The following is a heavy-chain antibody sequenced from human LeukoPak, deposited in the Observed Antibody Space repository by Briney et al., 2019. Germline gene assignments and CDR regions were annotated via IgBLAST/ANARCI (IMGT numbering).Heavy chain of an antibody. CDR1: GFTFSSYA. CDR3: AKDHCSSTSCYHFDP. Sequence: GGSLRLSCAASGFTFSSYAMSWVRQAPGKGLEWVSAISGSGGSTYYADSVKGRFTISRDNSKNTLYLQMNSLRAEDTAVYYCAKDHCSSTSCYHFDPWGQGTLVTVSS. J-gene: IGHJ5*02. D-gene: IGHD2-2*01. CDR2: ISGSGGST. V-gene: IGHV3-23*01.